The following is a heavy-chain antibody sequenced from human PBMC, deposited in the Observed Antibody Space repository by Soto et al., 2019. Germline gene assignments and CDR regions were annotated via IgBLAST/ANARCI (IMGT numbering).Heavy chain of an antibody. CDR1: GYTFTSYY. Sequence: QVQLVQSGAEVKKPGASVKVSCKASGYTFTSYYMHWVRQAPGQGLERMGIINPSGGSTSYAQKFQGSVTMTRATSTSTVYMELSSLRSEDTAVYYCARGSIVVVAAAPMPLYYYYYGMDFWGQGTTVTVS. CDR2: INPSGGST. D-gene: IGHD2-2*01. J-gene: IGHJ6*02. CDR3: ARGSIVVVAAAPMPLYYYYYGMDF. V-gene: IGHV1-46*01.